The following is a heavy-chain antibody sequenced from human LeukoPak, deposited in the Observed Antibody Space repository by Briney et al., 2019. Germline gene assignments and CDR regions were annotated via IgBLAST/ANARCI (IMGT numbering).Heavy chain of an antibody. CDR1: GYTFTSYD. J-gene: IGHJ6*02. CDR3: ARAEGYSGYDYGNYYGMDV. CDR2: ISAYNGNT. V-gene: IGHV1-18*01. Sequence: ASVKVSCKASGYTFTSYDISWVRQAPGQGLEWLGWISAYNGNTNYAQKLQGRVTMTTDTSTSTAYMELRSLRSDDTAVYYCARAEGYSGYDYGNYYGMDVWGQGTTVTVSS. D-gene: IGHD5-12*01.